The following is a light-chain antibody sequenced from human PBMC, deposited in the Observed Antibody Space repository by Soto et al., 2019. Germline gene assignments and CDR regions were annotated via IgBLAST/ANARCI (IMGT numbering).Light chain of an antibody. V-gene: IGLV2-14*01. CDR1: SSDVGGYNY. CDR2: EVS. Sequence: QSALTQPASVSGSPGQSITISCTGTSSDVGGYNYVSWDQQHPGKAPKLMIYEVSNRPSGVSNRFSGSKSGNTASLTISGRHGEEEADYYCSSYTSSSTRVFGGGTKLTVL. J-gene: IGLJ3*02. CDR3: SSYTSSSTRV.